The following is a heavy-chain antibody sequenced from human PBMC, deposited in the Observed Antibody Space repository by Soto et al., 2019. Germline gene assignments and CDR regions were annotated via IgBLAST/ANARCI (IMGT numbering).Heavy chain of an antibody. CDR2: ISAYNGNT. Sequence: GASVKVSCKASGYTFTSYGISWVRQAPGQGLEWTGWISAYNGNTNYAQKLQGRVTMTTDTSTSTAYMELRSLRSDDTAVYYCARDRAMVRGVIIDYYYYGMDVWGQGTTVTVSS. V-gene: IGHV1-18*01. CDR3: ARDRAMVRGVIIDYYYYGMDV. D-gene: IGHD3-10*01. CDR1: GYTFTSYG. J-gene: IGHJ6*02.